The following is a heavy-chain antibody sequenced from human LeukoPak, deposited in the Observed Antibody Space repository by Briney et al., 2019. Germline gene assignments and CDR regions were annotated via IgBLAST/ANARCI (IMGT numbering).Heavy chain of an antibody. CDR1: GGSFSGYY. CDR3: ARGVVNGLSIVVVPAAENWFDP. CDR2: INHSGST. Sequence: SETLSLTCAVYGGSFSGYYWSWIRQPPGKRLEWIGEINHSGSTNYNPSLKSRVTISVDTSKNQFSLKLSSVTAADTAVYYCARGVVNGLSIVVVPAAENWFDPWGQGTLVTVSS. J-gene: IGHJ5*02. V-gene: IGHV4-34*01. D-gene: IGHD2-2*01.